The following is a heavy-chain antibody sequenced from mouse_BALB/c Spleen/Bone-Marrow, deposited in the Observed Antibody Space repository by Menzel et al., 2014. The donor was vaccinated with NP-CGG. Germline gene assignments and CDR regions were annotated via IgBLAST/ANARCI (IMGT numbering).Heavy chain of an antibody. Sequence: VQLKHSGAELVKPGASVKLSCTASGFNIKDTYMHWVKQRPEQGLEWIGRIDPANGNTKYDPKFQGKATITADTSSNTAYLQLSSLTSEDTAVYYCASYYYGSSFFAYWGQGTLVTVSA. CDR2: IDPANGNT. CDR1: GFNIKDTY. D-gene: IGHD1-1*01. V-gene: IGHV14-3*02. J-gene: IGHJ3*01. CDR3: ASYYYGSSFFAY.